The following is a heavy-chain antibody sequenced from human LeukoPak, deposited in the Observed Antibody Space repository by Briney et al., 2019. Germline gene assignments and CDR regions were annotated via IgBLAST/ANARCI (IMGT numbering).Heavy chain of an antibody. V-gene: IGHV3-33*01. CDR1: AFSFSSYG. J-gene: IGHJ4*02. CDR2: TWYDGTNK. CDR3: ARDQRGFSYSKYYFDY. D-gene: IGHD5-18*01. Sequence: PGGSLRLSCAASAFSFSSYGMHWVRQAPGKGLEWVAVTWYDGTNKYYADSVKGRFTISRDNSKNTLYLQMNSLRAEDTAVYYCARDQRGFSYSKYYFDYWGQGTLVTVSS.